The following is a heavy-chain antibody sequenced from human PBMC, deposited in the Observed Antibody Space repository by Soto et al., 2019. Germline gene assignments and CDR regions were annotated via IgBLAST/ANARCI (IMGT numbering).Heavy chain of an antibody. V-gene: IGHV3-23*01. CDR2: ISGSGDST. CDR3: AKDRDGEGVGPTKFSGMDV. D-gene: IGHD3-10*01. CDR1: GFTFSSYA. J-gene: IGHJ6*02. Sequence: EVQLLESGGGLVQPGGSLRLSCAASGFTFSSYAMSWVRQAPGKGLEWVSVISGSGDSTYYADSVRGRFTISRDNSKNTLYLQMNSLRAEDTAVYYWAKDRDGEGVGPTKFSGMDVWGQGTTVTVSS.